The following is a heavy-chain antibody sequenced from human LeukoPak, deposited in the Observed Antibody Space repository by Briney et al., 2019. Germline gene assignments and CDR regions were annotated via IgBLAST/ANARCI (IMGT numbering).Heavy chain of an antibody. CDR1: GFSFSDYY. CDR3: ATDGAGFDT. CDR2: INIGGTNT. J-gene: IGHJ5*02. V-gene: IGHV3-11*01. Sequence: GGSLRLSCAASGFSFSDYYMSWIRQAPGKGLEWLSYINIGGTNTHYADSVRGRFTISRDNAKKSLYLELTNLRAEDTAVYYCATDGAGFDTWGQGVLVTVSS.